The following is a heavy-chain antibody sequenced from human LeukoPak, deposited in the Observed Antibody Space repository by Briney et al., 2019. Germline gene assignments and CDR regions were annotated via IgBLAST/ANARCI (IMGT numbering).Heavy chain of an antibody. CDR3: ASRQYCSSTSCQNYYYYGMDV. Sequence: GGSLRLSCAASGFTFSSYWMSWVRQAPGKGLEWVANIKQDGSEKYYVDSVKGRFTISRDNAKNSLYLQMNSLRAEDTAVYYCASRQYCSSTSCQNYYYYGMDVWGQGTTVTVSS. D-gene: IGHD2-2*01. CDR2: IKQDGSEK. V-gene: IGHV3-7*01. J-gene: IGHJ6*02. CDR1: GFTFSSYW.